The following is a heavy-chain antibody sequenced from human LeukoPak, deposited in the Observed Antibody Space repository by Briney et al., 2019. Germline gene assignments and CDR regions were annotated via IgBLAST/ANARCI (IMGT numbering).Heavy chain of an antibody. CDR2: INPNSGGT. V-gene: IGHV1-2*02. CDR3: ARDRVTSSSWHYYYYYGMDV. CDR1: GYTFTGYY. J-gene: IGHJ6*02. Sequence: ASVKVSCKASGYTFTGYYMHWVRQAPGQGLEWMGWINPNSGGTNYAQKFQGRVTMTRDTSISTAYMELSRLRSGDTAVYYCARDRVTSSSWHYYYYYGMDVWGQGTTVTVSS. D-gene: IGHD6-13*01.